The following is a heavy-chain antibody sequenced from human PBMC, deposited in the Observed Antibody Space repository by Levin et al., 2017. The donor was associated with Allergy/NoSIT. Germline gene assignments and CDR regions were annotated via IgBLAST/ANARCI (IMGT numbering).Heavy chain of an antibody. J-gene: IGHJ4*02. V-gene: IGHV3-11*01. D-gene: IGHD2-2*01. CDR1: GFTFSGFY. CDR3: AKDIVAPGLFIDY. Sequence: GESLKISCAASGFTFSGFYMTWIRQAPGMGLEWVSYITPSGSTTYYADSVKGRFTISRDNAKNSLYLQMNSLRVEDTAVYYCAKDIVAPGLFIDYWGQGALVTVSS. CDR2: ITPSGSTT.